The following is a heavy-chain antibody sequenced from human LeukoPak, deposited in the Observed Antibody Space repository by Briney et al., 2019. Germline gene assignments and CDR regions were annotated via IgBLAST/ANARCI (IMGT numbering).Heavy chain of an antibody. CDR3: ARRSSYSYFQH. J-gene: IGHJ1*01. Sequence: SETLSLTCAVYGGSFSGYYWSWIRQPPGKGLEWIGEINHSGSTNYNPSLKSRVTISVDTSRNQFSLKLSSVTAADTAVYYCARRSSYSYFQHWGQGTLVTVSS. CDR2: INHSGST. CDR1: GGSFSGYY. D-gene: IGHD3-3*01. V-gene: IGHV4-34*01.